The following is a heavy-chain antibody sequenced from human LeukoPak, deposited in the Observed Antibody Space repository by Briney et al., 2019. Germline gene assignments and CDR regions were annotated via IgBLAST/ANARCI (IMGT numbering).Heavy chain of an antibody. J-gene: IGHJ4*02. CDR1: DFTLSNYA. CDR3: AKGVRLWFAFYFDY. D-gene: IGHD3-10*01. V-gene: IGHV3-23*01. CDR2: ISGNGYNT. Sequence: AGVSLRLSCAASDFTLSNYAMSWFRQAPGKGLEWVSSISGNGYNTYYAASVKDRFTISGDSSTNTLTLQMHRLRAEDTAVYYCAKGVRLWFAFYFDYWGQGTLVTVSS.